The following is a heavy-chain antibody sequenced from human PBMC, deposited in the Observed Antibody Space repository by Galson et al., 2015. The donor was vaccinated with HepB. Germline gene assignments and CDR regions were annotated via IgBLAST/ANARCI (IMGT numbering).Heavy chain of an antibody. CDR2: INPNSGGT. Sequence: SVKASCKASGYTFTGYYMHWVRQAPGQGLEWMGWINPNSGGTNYAQKFQGRVTMTRDTSISTAYMELSRLRSDDTAVYYCARMCSSTSCYPHEYFQHWGQGTLVTVSS. D-gene: IGHD2-2*01. J-gene: IGHJ1*01. CDR3: ARMCSSTSCYPHEYFQH. CDR1: GYTFTGYY. V-gene: IGHV1-2*02.